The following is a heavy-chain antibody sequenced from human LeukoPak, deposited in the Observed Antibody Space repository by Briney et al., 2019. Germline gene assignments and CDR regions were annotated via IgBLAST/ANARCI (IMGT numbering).Heavy chain of an antibody. V-gene: IGHV1-2*02. Sequence: ASVKVSCKASGYTFTGYYMHWVRQAPGQGLEWMGWINPNSGGTNYAQKFQGRVTMTRDTSISTAYMELSRLRSDDTAVYYCARAYSYDSSGYSFVPHYYYGMDVWGQGTTVTVSS. CDR2: INPNSGGT. D-gene: IGHD3-22*01. J-gene: IGHJ6*02. CDR1: GYTFTGYY. CDR3: ARAYSYDSSGYSFVPHYYYGMDV.